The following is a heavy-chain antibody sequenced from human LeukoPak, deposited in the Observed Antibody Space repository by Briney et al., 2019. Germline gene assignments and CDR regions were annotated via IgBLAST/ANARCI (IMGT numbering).Heavy chain of an antibody. CDR2: IIPIFGTA. Sequence: SVKVSCKASGGTFSSYAISWVRQAPGQGLEWMGGIIPIFGTANYAQKFQGRVTITADKSTNTAYMELSSLRSEDTAVYYCARELVGATANNWFDPWGQGTLVTVSS. J-gene: IGHJ5*02. D-gene: IGHD1-26*01. V-gene: IGHV1-69*06. CDR1: GGTFSSYA. CDR3: ARELVGATANNWFDP.